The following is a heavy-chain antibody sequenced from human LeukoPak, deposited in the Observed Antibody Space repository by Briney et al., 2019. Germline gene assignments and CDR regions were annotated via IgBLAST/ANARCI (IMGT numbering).Heavy chain of an antibody. Sequence: SETLSLTCTVSGYSISSGYFWGWIRQPPGKGLEWIGSISHSGTTYYNPSPKSRITISQDTSKNQFSLKVNSVTAADTAAYYCTREESGTTVDYWGQGTLVTVSS. CDR2: ISHSGTT. J-gene: IGHJ4*02. D-gene: IGHD1-1*01. CDR1: GYSISSGYF. CDR3: TREESGTTVDY. V-gene: IGHV4-38-2*02.